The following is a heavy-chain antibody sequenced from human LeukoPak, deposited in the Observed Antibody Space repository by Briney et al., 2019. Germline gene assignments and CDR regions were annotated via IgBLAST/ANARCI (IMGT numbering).Heavy chain of an antibody. J-gene: IGHJ6*02. CDR1: GGTFSSYA. Sequence: GASVKVSCKASGGTFSSYAISWVRQAPGQGLEWMGRIIPILGIANYAQKFQGRVTITADKSTSTAYMELSSLRAEDTAVYYCANYGGFGESPLRHGMDVWGQGTTVTVSS. CDR2: IIPILGIA. CDR3: ANYGGFGESPLRHGMDV. V-gene: IGHV1-69*04. D-gene: IGHD3-10*01.